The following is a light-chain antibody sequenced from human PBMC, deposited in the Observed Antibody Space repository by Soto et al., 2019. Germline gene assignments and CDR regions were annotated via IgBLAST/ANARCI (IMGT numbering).Light chain of an antibody. CDR1: ESIANY. J-gene: IGKJ2*01. CDR3: QQSYISPYT. Sequence: DMQMTQSPSSLSASVGDRVTITCRASESIANYLNWYQQKPGKAPNLLIYAASTLQTGVPSRFSGSGSGTDFTLTISSLQTEDFATYFCQQSYISPYTFGQGTKLDI. V-gene: IGKV1-39*01. CDR2: AAS.